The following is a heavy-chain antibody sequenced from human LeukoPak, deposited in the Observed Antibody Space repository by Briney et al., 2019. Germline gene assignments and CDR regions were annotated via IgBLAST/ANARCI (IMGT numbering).Heavy chain of an antibody. D-gene: IGHD5-24*01. Sequence: PSETLSLTCTVSGDSINSFYWSWIRQPAGKGLEWIGRIYTSGSTNYSPSLKSRVTISVDTSKNQFSLRLGSVTAADTAVYYCARGRRDGYNFYWYFDLWGRGTLVTVSS. V-gene: IGHV4-4*07. CDR2: IYTSGST. CDR3: ARGRRDGYNFYWYFDL. CDR1: GDSINSFY. J-gene: IGHJ2*01.